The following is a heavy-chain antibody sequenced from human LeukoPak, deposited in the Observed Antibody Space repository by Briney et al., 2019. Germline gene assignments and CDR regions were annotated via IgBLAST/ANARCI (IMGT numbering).Heavy chain of an antibody. D-gene: IGHD2-2*03. Sequence: ASVKVSCKASGYTXTNYGISGVRQAPGQGLEWMGWISAYNGDTHYAQKLQGRVTMTTDTSTSTAYVELRGLRSDDTAVYYCARNPIPGYSPRPTNDYWGQGTLVTVSS. CDR2: ISAYNGDT. CDR3: ARNPIPGYSPRPTNDY. V-gene: IGHV1-18*01. J-gene: IGHJ4*02. CDR1: GYTXTNYG.